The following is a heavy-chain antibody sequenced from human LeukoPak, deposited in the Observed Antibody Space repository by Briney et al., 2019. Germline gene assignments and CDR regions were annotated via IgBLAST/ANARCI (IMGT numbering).Heavy chain of an antibody. V-gene: IGHV3-30*03. J-gene: IGHJ4*02. CDR3: AIMGTVRGVINDY. Sequence: GRSLRLSCAASGFTFSSYGMHWVRQAPGKGLEWVAVISYDGSNKYYADSVKGRFTISRDNSKNTLYLQVNSLRPEDTAVYYCAIMGTVRGVINDYWGQGTLVTVFS. D-gene: IGHD3-10*01. CDR2: ISYDGSNK. CDR1: GFTFSSYG.